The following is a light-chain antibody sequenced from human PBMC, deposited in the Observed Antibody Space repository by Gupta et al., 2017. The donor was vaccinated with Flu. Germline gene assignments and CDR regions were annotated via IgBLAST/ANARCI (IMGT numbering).Light chain of an antibody. CDR2: EVS. Sequence: SITISCTGTSSDVGSYNLVSWYQQHPGKAPKLMIYEVSKRPSGVSNRFSGSKSGNTASLTISGLQAEDEADYYCCSYAGSSTLVVGGGTKLTVL. V-gene: IGLV2-23*02. J-gene: IGLJ2*01. CDR3: CSYAGSSTLV. CDR1: SSDVGSYNL.